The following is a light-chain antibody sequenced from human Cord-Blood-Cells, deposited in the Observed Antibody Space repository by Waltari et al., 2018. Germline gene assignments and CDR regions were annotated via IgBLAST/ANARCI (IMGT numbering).Light chain of an antibody. J-gene: IGLJ3*02. Sequence: QSALTQPASVSGSPGQSITISRTGTSSDVGGYNYVSWYQQHPGKAPKLMIYDVSKRPSGVSNRFSGSKSGNTASLTISGLQAEDEADYYCSSYTSSSWVFGGGTKLTVL. CDR2: DVS. V-gene: IGLV2-14*01. CDR1: SSDVGGYNY. CDR3: SSYTSSSWV.